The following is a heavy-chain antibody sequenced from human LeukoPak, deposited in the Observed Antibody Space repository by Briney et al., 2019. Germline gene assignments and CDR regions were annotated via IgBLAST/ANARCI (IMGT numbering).Heavy chain of an antibody. D-gene: IGHD2-2*01. CDR3: ARVIPRTPVPAANYSWFDP. J-gene: IGHJ5*02. CDR1: GGSISSGGYY. V-gene: IGHV4-31*03. Sequence: SETLSLTCTASGGSISSGGYYWSWIRQHPGKGLEWIGYIYYSGSTYYNPSLKSRVTISVDTSKNQFSLKLSSVTAADTAVYYCARVIPRTPVPAANYSWFDPWGQGTLVTVSS. CDR2: IYYSGST.